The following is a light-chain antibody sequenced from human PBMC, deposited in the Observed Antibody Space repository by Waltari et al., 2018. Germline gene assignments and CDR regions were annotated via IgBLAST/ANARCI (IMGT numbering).Light chain of an antibody. CDR1: QSVSRA. CDR3: QHYVRLPAT. J-gene: IGKJ1*01. CDR2: GAS. V-gene: IGKV3-20*01. Sequence: EIVLTQSPGSLSSSPGERVTLSCRASQSVSRALAWYQQKPGQAPRRLIFGASNWATGIPDRFSGSGSETDFSLTISRLEPEDFAVYYCQHYVRLPATFGRGTKVEIK.